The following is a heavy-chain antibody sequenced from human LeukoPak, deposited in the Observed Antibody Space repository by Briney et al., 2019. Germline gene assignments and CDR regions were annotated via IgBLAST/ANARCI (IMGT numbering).Heavy chain of an antibody. Sequence: ASVKVSCKTSGYSFTDYYMHWVRQAPGQGLEWMGWINPNSGGTSSAQKFQGRVTMTRDTSITTVYMEVSWLTSDDTAIYYCARADRLDGGPYLIGPWGQGTLVTVPS. J-gene: IGHJ5*02. CDR3: ARADRLDGGPYLIGP. V-gene: IGHV1-2*02. CDR2: INPNSGGT. CDR1: GYSFTDYY. D-gene: IGHD2-21*01.